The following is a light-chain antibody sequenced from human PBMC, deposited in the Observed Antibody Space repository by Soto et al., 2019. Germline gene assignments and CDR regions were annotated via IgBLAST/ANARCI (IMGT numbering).Light chain of an antibody. V-gene: IGKV3-15*01. CDR3: QQYNNWPPIT. CDR1: QSGSRY. Sequence: SVLTRSPGTHSFSLWERATLCFRPIQSGSRYLGWYQQKPGQAPRLLLYGASTRATGIPARFSGSGSRTEFTIAIRCLQSEDFAVSYCQQYNNWPPITFGQGTRLEIK. J-gene: IGKJ5*01. CDR2: GAS.